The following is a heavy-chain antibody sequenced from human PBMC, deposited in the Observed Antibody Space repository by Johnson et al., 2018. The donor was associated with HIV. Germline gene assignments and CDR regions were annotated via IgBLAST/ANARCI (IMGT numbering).Heavy chain of an antibody. D-gene: IGHD2-15*01. J-gene: IGHJ3*02. Sequence: QVQLVESGGGLVKPGGSLRLSCAASGFTFSNYPMHWVRQTPGKGLEWVAVISFDGSNKYSADSVQGRFTISRDNAKNSLFLQMNSLRAEDTAVYYCATPQEGYSAFDIWGQGTMVTVSS. CDR1: GFTFSNYP. V-gene: IGHV3-30*04. CDR2: ISFDGSNK. CDR3: ATPQEGYSAFDI.